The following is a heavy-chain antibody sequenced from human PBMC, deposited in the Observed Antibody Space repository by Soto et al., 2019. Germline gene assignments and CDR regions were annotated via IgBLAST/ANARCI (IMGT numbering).Heavy chain of an antibody. CDR2: INPDKGNT. CDR3: ARDSGIVALYALDV. CDR1: GGTFSSYA. D-gene: IGHD3-16*01. J-gene: IGHJ6*02. Sequence: ASVKVSCKASGGTFSSYAISWVRQAPGQGLEWLGWINPDKGNTKYSQTFQGRVTITRDTSARTAYVELSSLISEDTAVYYCARDSGIVALYALDVWGQGTTVTVSS. V-gene: IGHV1-3*01.